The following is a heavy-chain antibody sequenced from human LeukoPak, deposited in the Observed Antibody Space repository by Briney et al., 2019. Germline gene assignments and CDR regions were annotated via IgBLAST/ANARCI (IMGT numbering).Heavy chain of an antibody. CDR2: ITSSSTI. J-gene: IGHJ6*02. D-gene: IGHD3-3*01. CDR3: ASAYYDFWSGFVVMEGGMDV. CDR1: GFTFSNYN. V-gene: IGHV3-69-1*01. Sequence: GGSLRLSCAASGFTFSNYNMNWVRQAPGKGLEWVSHITSSSTIYYADSVKGRFTISRDNAKNSLYLQMNSLRAEDTAVYYCASAYYDFWSGFVVMEGGMDVWGQGTTVTVSS.